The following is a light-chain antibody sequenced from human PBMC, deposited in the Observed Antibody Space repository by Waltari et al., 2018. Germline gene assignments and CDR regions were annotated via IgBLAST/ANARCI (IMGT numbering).Light chain of an antibody. Sequence: QSALTQPRSVSGSPGQSVTISCTGTSSDVGGYNYVSWYQQHPGKAPKLMLYDVSKRPSGVPDHCSGSKSGNTASLTISGLQAEDEADYYCCSYAGSYTFVVFGGGTKLTVL. CDR3: CSYAGSYTFVV. CDR1: SSDVGGYNY. V-gene: IGLV2-11*01. CDR2: DVS. J-gene: IGLJ2*01.